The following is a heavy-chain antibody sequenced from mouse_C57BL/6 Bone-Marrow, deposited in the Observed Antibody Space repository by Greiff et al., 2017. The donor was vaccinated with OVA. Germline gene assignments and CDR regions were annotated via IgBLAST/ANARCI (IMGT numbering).Heavy chain of an antibody. D-gene: IGHD1-1*01. V-gene: IGHV1-81*01. CDR3: ASITTVVATRFAY. J-gene: IGHJ3*01. Sequence: VQLQESGAELARPGASVKLSCKASGYTFTSYGISWVKQRTGQGLEWIGESYPRSGNTYYNEKFKGKATLTADKSSSTAYMELRSLTSEDSAVYFCASITTVVATRFAYWGQGTLVTVSA. CDR1: GYTFTSYG. CDR2: SYPRSGNT.